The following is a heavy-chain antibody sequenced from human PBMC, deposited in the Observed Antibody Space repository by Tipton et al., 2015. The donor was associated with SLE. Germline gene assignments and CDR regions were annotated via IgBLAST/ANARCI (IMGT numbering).Heavy chain of an antibody. J-gene: IGHJ4*02. V-gene: IGHV1-46*01. CDR2: VNPGVGST. CDR1: GYTFTKYG. CDR3: ARCGSAPCKLDY. Sequence: QSGAEVKKPGASVKVSCKASGYTFTKYGFSWVRQAPGQGLEWMGTVNPGVGSTTYSQKFQGRFSMTRDTSTSTVYMELSSLTSEDTAVYYCARCGSAPCKLDYWGQGTLVTVSS. D-gene: IGHD2/OR15-2a*01.